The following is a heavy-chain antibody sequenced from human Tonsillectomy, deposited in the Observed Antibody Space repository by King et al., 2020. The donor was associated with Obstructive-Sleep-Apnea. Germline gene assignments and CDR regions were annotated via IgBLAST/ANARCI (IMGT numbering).Heavy chain of an antibody. CDR3: ARDPSDYGPPFDH. D-gene: IGHD4/OR15-4a*01. CDR2: INPTGGST. V-gene: IGHV1-46*01. CDR1: GYTFTDHF. J-gene: IGHJ4*02. Sequence: VQLVESGPEVMKPGASVKISCKASGYTFTDHFIHWVRQAPGQGLAWMGIINPTGGSTSYAQMFQGKHSLTRGTATNTLYMLLSGLTSDDTAIYYCARDPSDYGPPFDHWGRGTLVTVSS.